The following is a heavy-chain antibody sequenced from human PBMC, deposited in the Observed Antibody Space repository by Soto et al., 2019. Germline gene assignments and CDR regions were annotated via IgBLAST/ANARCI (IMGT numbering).Heavy chain of an antibody. J-gene: IGHJ6*02. V-gene: IGHV1-18*01. CDR3: ARGGDVNYYHGMDV. D-gene: IGHD5-12*01. Sequence: QVQLVQSGGEVEKPEASVKLSCTASGYTFTSYGISWVRQAPGQGLEWMGWISAYNGKTNYAQNVQGRVTMTTDTSTRTAYMDLRSLRSDDTAVYYCARGGDVNYYHGMDVWGQGTTVTVSS. CDR2: ISAYNGKT. CDR1: GYTFTSYG.